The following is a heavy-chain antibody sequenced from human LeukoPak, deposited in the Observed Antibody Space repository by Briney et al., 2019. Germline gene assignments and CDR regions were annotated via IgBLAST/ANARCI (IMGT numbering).Heavy chain of an antibody. V-gene: IGHV3-23*01. Sequence: GGTLRLSCALSGITLSNYTMSWVPEAPGKGREGVAGISGNGASKNYGDPVKGRFTISRDNPKNTLYLQMNRLRAEATAVYFSAKPGVVIRVILVGFHKEAYYFDSWGQGALVTVPS. CDR3: AKPGVVIRVILVGFHKEAYYFDS. CDR1: GITLSNYT. D-gene: IGHD3-22*01. J-gene: IGHJ4*02. CDR2: ISGNGASK.